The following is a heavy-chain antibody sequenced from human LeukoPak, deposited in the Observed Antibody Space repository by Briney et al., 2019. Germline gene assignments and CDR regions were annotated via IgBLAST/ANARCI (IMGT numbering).Heavy chain of an antibody. J-gene: IGHJ4*02. V-gene: IGHV1-2*04. CDR3: AREGSYDFWSGLFDY. CDR1: GYTFTGYY. Sequence: ASVKVSCKASGYTFTGYYMHWVRQAPGQGLEWMGWINPNSGGTNYAQKFQGWVTMSRDTSISTAYMELSRLRSDDTAVYYCAREGSYDFWSGLFDYWGQGTLSPSPQ. CDR2: INPNSGGT. D-gene: IGHD3-3*01.